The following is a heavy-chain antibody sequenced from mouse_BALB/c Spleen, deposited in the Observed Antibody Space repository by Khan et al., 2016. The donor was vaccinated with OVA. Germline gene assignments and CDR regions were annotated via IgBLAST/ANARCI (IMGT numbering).Heavy chain of an antibody. J-gene: IGHJ4*01. CDR3: VRFGREGAMDY. V-gene: IGHV1-4*01. D-gene: IGHD3-1*01. CDR1: GYTFTSYT. Sequence: VQLQESGAELARPGASVQMSCKASGYTFTSYTMHWVKQRPGQGLEWIGYINPSSDYTNYNQKFKDKATLTADKSSNTAYMQLSSLTSEDSAVYYCVRFGREGAMDYWGQGTAVTVSS. CDR2: INPSSDYT.